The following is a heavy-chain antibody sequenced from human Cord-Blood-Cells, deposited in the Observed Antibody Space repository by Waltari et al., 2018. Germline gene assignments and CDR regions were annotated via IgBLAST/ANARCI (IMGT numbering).Heavy chain of an antibody. CDR2: ILYSAST. D-gene: IGHD6-13*01. Sequence: QVQLQESGPGLVKPSETLSLTCTVSGGSVSSGSYYWSWIRQPPGKGLEWIRYILYSASTNYNPSRNGRVTISVDTSKNQFSLKLSSVTAADTAVYYCAREPRRSWPLSDAFDIWGQGTMVTVSS. J-gene: IGHJ3*02. V-gene: IGHV4-61*01. CDR1: GGSVSSGSYY. CDR3: AREPRRSWPLSDAFDI.